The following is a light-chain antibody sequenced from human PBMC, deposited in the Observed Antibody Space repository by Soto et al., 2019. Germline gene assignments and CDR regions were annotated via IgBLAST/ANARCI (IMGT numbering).Light chain of an antibody. J-gene: IGLJ3*02. CDR2: EVR. Sequence: QSALTQPASVSASPGQSITISCAGTTSDIGSYKSVSWYQQRPGNAPRLLIYEVRKRPSGISDRFSGSKSGNTASLTVSGLQTEDEADYYCSTYTNNNNIVFGGGTKLTVL. CDR3: STYTNNNNIV. V-gene: IGLV2-14*01. CDR1: TSDIGSYKS.